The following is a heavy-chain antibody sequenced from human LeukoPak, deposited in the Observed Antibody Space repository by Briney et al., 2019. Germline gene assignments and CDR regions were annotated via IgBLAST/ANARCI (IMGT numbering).Heavy chain of an antibody. CDR3: TRDLAVGGTWDYFDY. V-gene: IGHV3-30*03. J-gene: IGHJ4*02. D-gene: IGHD2-15*01. Sequence: GGSLRLSCAASGFTFSSYSMNWVRQAPGKGLEWVAVISYDGSKKYYADSVKGRFTISRDNSKSALYLQMNTLRPEDTAVYYCTRDLAVGGTWDYFDYWGQGTLVTVSS. CDR2: ISYDGSKK. CDR1: GFTFSSYS.